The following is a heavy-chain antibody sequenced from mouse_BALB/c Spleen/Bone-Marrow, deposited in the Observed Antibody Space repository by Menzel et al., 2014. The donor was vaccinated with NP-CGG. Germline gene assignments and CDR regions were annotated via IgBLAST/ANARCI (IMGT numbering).Heavy chain of an antibody. J-gene: IGHJ2*01. CDR3: ARERTGFDY. V-gene: IGHV5-17*02. CDR2: ISSGSSII. CDR1: GFTFSYFG. D-gene: IGHD4-1*01. Sequence: EVKVEESGGGLVQPGGSRKLSCAASGFTFSYFGKHWVRQAPEKGLEWVAYISSGSSIIYYADTVKGRFTISRDNPKDTLFLQMTSLRSEDTAMYYCARERTGFDYWGQGTTLTVSS.